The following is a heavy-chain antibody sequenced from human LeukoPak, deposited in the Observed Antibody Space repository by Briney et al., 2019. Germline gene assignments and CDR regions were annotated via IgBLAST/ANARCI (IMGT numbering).Heavy chain of an antibody. CDR3: AKPPAPVFGSKHYFDY. J-gene: IGHJ4*02. Sequence: GGSLRLSCAASGFTFSSYAMSWVRQAPGKGLEWVSGISGSGTNTDYADSVKGRFTISRDNSKNTLYVQMNSLRAEDTAVYYCAKPPAPVFGSKHYFDYWGQGTLVTVSS. CDR2: ISGSGTNT. D-gene: IGHD3-3*01. CDR1: GFTFSSYA. V-gene: IGHV3-23*01.